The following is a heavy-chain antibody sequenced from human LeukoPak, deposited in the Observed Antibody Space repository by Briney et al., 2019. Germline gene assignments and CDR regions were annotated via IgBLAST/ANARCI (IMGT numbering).Heavy chain of an antibody. J-gene: IGHJ4*02. Sequence: SETLSLTCAVSGGSFSGAFWTWIRQAPGKGLEWIGEVSRNGDTKQNPSLMSRIMLLIDTSKKQFSLKLSSVTAADTAVYYCARTTLRRDGYNLWGQGTLVTVSS. CDR3: ARTTLRRDGYNL. V-gene: IGHV4-34*01. CDR2: VSRNGDT. CDR1: GGSFSGAF. D-gene: IGHD5-24*01.